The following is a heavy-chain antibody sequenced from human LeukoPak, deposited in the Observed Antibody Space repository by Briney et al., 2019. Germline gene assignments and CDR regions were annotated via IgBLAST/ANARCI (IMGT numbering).Heavy chain of an antibody. CDR1: GGSISSHN. Sequence: SETLSLTCTVSGGSISSHNWSWIRQPPGKGLEWIGYIHYSGGRSGYNPSLKSRVTISVDTSKNQFSLKLSSVTAADTAVYYCARGVAIWGQGALVTVSS. CDR3: ARGVAI. CDR2: IHYSGGRS. V-gene: IGHV4-59*11. D-gene: IGHD2-15*01. J-gene: IGHJ4*02.